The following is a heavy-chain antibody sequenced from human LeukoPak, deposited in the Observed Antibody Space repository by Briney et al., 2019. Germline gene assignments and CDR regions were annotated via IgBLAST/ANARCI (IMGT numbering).Heavy chain of an antibody. V-gene: IGHV3-21*01. CDR3: ARGKTSQNIVTRKTYNWFDP. CDR2: ISSSSNYI. J-gene: IGHJ5*02. CDR1: GFTFSSYN. Sequence: SGGSLRLSCAASGFTFSSYNMNWVRQAPGKGLEWVSSISSSSNYIYYADSVKGRFTISRDNAKNSLYLQMKSLRAEDTAVYYCARGKTSQNIVTRKTYNWFDPWGQGTLVTVSS. D-gene: IGHD2/OR15-2a*01.